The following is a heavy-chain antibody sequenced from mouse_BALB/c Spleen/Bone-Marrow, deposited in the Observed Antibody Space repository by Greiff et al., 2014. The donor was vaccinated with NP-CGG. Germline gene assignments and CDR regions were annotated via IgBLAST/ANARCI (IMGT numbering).Heavy chain of an antibody. CDR2: INPSSGYA. CDR3: TRITTVVRYFDV. CDR1: GYTFTTYT. Sequence: VQLQQSGAELARPGASVKMSCKASGYTFTTYTIHWVKQRPGQGLEWIGYINPSSGYANYNQNFEDKATLTADKSSSTAYMQLSSLTSEDAAVYYCTRITTVVRYFDVWGTGTTVTVSS. D-gene: IGHD1-1*01. V-gene: IGHV1-4*01. J-gene: IGHJ1*03.